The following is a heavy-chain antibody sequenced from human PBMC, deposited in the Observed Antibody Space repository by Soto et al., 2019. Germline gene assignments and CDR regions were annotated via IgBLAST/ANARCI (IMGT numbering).Heavy chain of an antibody. V-gene: IGHV3-48*03. D-gene: IGHD3-16*01. CDR1: GFSFTNYE. CDR3: ARESFSAPPNFFDY. Sequence: GGSLRLSCAVSGFSFTNYEMNWVRQAPGKGLEWIAYIGLSGDTIYYADSVKGRFTISRDHAKNSLELQMNSLRADDTALYYCARESFSAPPNFFDYWGRGTQVTVSS. J-gene: IGHJ4*02. CDR2: IGLSGDTI.